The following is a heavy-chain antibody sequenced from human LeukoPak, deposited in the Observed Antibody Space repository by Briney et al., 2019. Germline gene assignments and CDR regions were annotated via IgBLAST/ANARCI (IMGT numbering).Heavy chain of an antibody. D-gene: IGHD2-2*01. CDR1: RFTVSNYA. CDR3: AKAPAFCSSTNCPRLYYFDY. J-gene: IGHJ4*02. Sequence: GGSLRLSCAASRFTVSNYAINWVRQAPGKGLEWVSTVSGSGGFTYYADSVKGRLTISRDNSKNTLYLQMNSLRAEDTAVYYCAKAPAFCSSTNCPRLYYFDYWGQGTLVTVSS. CDR2: VSGSGGFT. V-gene: IGHV3-23*01.